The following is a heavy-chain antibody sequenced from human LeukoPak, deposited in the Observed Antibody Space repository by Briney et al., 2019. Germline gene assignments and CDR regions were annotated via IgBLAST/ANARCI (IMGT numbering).Heavy chain of an antibody. CDR1: GFTFSSYX. CDR2: ISSSSSTI. CDR3: ARARLYDSSGHY. D-gene: IGHD3-22*01. Sequence: PGGSXXLSXAXXGFTFSSYXMNWVRQAPGKGLEWVSYISSSSSTIDYADSVKGRFTISRDNAKNSLYLQMNSLRAEDTAVYYCARARLYDSSGHYWGQGTLVTVSS. J-gene: IGHJ4*02. V-gene: IGHV3-48*01.